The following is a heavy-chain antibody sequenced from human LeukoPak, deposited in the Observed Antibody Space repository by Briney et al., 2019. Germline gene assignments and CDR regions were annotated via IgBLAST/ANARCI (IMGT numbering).Heavy chain of an antibody. CDR2: IKQEGSEE. Sequence: GGSLRLSCAASGFTFTSYWMSWVRQAPGKGLEWVANIKQEGSEEDYVDSVKGRFTISIDNAKNSLYLQMNSLRAEDTGVYYCARASSGGFHYWGQGTLVTVSS. D-gene: IGHD2-15*01. CDR1: GFTFTSYW. CDR3: ARASSGGFHY. V-gene: IGHV3-7*03. J-gene: IGHJ4*02.